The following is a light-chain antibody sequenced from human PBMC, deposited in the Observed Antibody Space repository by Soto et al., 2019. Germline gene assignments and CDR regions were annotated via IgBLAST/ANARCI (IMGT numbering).Light chain of an antibody. CDR3: QQVNNYPIT. V-gene: IGKV1-9*01. J-gene: IGKJ5*01. CDR1: QGIRNY. Sequence: DIQLTQSPSFLSASVGDRVTITCRASQGIRNYLAWYQQKPGRAPKLLMYIASILQTGVPSRFSGSQSGTEFTLTISSLQPEDFATYYCQQVNNYPITFGQGTRREIK. CDR2: IAS.